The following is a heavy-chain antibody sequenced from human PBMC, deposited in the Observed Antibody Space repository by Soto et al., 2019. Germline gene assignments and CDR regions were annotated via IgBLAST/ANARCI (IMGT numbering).Heavy chain of an antibody. CDR2: IYYSGST. V-gene: IGHV4-30-4*01. J-gene: IGHJ5*02. CDR3: ASCLPRYCSGGSCYMTDNWFDP. Sequence: PSETLSLTCTVSGGSISSGDYYWSWIRQPPGKGLEWIGYIYYSGSTYYNPSLKSRVTISVDTSKNQFSLKLSSVTAADTAVYYCASCLPRYCSGGSCYMTDNWFDPWGQGTLVTVSS. D-gene: IGHD2-15*01. CDR1: GGSISSGDYY.